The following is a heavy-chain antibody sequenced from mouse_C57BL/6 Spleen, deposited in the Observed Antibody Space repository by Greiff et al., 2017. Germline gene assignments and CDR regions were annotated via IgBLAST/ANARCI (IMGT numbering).Heavy chain of an antibody. CDR1: GFTFSSYG. D-gene: IGHD1-1*01. Sequence: EVQLVESGGDLVQPGGSLKLSCAASGFTFSSYGMSWVRQTPDKRLEWVATISSGGCYTYYPDSVKGRFTISRDNAKNTLYLQMSSLKSEDTAMYYCRRRFYYGSREAMDDWGQGTSGTVSS. J-gene: IGHJ4*01. CDR3: RRRFYYGSREAMDD. V-gene: IGHV5-6*01. CDR2: ISSGGCYT.